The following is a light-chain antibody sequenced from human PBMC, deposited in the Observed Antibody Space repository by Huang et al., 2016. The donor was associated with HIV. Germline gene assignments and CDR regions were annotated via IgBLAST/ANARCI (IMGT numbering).Light chain of an antibody. CDR2: AS. CDR1: QSVGNS. J-gene: IGKJ1*01. CDR3: QQSYISPWT. Sequence: QSPSSLSASVGDRVTITCRTSQSVGNSLNWYQQKPGKAPELLIYASSLQAWVSSRFSGSGSGTDFTPIISSLQHEDFATYYCQQSYISPWTFGQGTKVDLK. V-gene: IGKV1-39*01.